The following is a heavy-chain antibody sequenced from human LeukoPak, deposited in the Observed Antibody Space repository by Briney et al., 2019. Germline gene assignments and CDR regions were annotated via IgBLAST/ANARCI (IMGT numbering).Heavy chain of an antibody. CDR1: GFTFDDYG. CDR2: INWNGDST. D-gene: IGHD3-16*02. Sequence: PGGSLRLSCAASGFTFDDYGMSWVRQAPGKGLEWVSDINWNGDSTGYADSVKGRFTISREHAKNSLYLKMNSLRAEDTALYYCARRESSYQNYYYYYHMDVWGKGTTVTVSS. V-gene: IGHV3-20*04. J-gene: IGHJ6*03. CDR3: ARRESSYQNYYYYYHMDV.